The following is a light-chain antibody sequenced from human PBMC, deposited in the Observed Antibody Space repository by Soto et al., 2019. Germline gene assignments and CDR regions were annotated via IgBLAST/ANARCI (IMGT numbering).Light chain of an antibody. V-gene: IGLV2-23*02. CDR3: CSYAGSSFYV. CDR2: EVT. CDR1: SSDVGSYNL. J-gene: IGLJ1*01. Sequence: QSALTQPASVSGSPGQSITISCTGTSSDVGSYNLVSWYQQNPGKAPKLMIYEVTKRPSGVSNRFSGSKSGNTASVTISGLQAEDEADYYCCSYAGSSFYVFGTGTKVTVL.